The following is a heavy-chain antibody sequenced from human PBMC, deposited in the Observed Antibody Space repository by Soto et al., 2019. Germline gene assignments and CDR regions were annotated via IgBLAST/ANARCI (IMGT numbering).Heavy chain of an antibody. CDR1: GDSVSSVGFH. CDR2: IYNGGSN. V-gene: IGHV4-30-4*01. CDR3: ARAQVGLETISDFDY. J-gene: IGHJ4*02. Sequence: PSETLSLTCTVSGDSVSSVGFHWAGLRRPPGKGLEWIGYIYNGGSNYYGPSLESRMHMSLDATRNHYSLILTSVTAVDKAVYVCARAQVGLETISDFDYWGQGKLVTVSS. D-gene: IGHD3-3*01.